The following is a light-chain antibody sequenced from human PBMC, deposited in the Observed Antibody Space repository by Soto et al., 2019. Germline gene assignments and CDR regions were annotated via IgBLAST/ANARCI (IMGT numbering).Light chain of an antibody. J-gene: IGKJ1*01. V-gene: IGKV1D-16*01. CDR3: QQDNSYSRA. CDR2: AAS. CDR1: QGISSW. Sequence: IKIPGSARAMALCQGARVSVTCRASQGISSWLAWYQQKPGKAPKLLIYAASSLQSGVPSRFSGSGSGTDFTLTISCLQPEDFATYYCQQDNSYSRAFGQGTKVDIK.